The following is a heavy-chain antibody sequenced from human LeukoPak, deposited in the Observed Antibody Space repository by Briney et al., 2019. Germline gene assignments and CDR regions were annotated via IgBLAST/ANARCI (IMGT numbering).Heavy chain of an antibody. CDR2: INHSGST. D-gene: IGHD3-9*01. Sequence: ETLSLTCAVYGGSFSGYYWSWIRQPPGKGLEWIGEINHSGSTNYNPSLKSRVTISVDTSKNQFSLKLSSVTAADTAVYYCARGTAAVLRYFDWLLPYFDYWGQGTLVTVSS. V-gene: IGHV4-34*01. CDR3: ARGTAAVLRYFDWLLPYFDY. CDR1: GGSFSGYY. J-gene: IGHJ4*02.